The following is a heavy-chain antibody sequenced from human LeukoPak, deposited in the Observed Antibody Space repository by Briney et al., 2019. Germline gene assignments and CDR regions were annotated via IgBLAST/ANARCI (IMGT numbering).Heavy chain of an antibody. CDR3: ASNPAICSGGSCYLRYFDY. Sequence: SETLSLTCTVSGGSISSSSYYWGWIRQPPGKGLEWIGSIYYSGSTYYNPSLKSRVTISVDTSKNQFSLKLSSVTAADTAVYYCASNPAICSGGSCYLRYFDYWGQGTLVTVSS. D-gene: IGHD2-15*01. V-gene: IGHV4-39*07. CDR1: GGSISSSSYY. J-gene: IGHJ4*02. CDR2: IYYSGST.